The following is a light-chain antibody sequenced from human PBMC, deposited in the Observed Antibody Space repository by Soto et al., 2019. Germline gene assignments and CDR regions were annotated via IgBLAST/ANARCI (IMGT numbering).Light chain of an antibody. J-gene: IGLJ2*01. CDR2: DVT. V-gene: IGLV2-14*03. Sequence: QSALTQPASVSGSPGQSITISCTGTSSDVGDDNFVSWYQQHPGKAPKVIIYDVTHRPSGVSNRFSGSKSGNTASLTISGLQAEDEADYYCSSYPTTNLVLFGGGTKVTVL. CDR1: SSDVGDDNF. CDR3: SSYPTTNLVL.